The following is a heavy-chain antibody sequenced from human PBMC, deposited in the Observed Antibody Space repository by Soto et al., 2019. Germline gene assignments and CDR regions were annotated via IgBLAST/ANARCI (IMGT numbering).Heavy chain of an antibody. Sequence: SVKGSCKASGGTFSSYAISWVRQAPGQGLEWMGGIIPIFGTANYAQKFQGRVTITADESTSTAYMELSSLRSEDTAVYYCARDRAVGGIQLWTSDYWGQGTLVTVSS. CDR3: ARDRAVGGIQLWTSDY. J-gene: IGHJ4*02. V-gene: IGHV1-69*13. CDR1: GGTFSSYA. CDR2: IIPIFGTA. D-gene: IGHD5-18*01.